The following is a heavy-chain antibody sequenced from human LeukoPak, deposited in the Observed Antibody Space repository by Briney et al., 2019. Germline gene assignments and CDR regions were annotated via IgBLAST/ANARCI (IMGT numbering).Heavy chain of an antibody. CDR1: GFTFSSYA. Sequence: GGSLRLFCAASGFTFSSYAMSWVRQAPGKGLEWVSAISGSGGSTYYADSVKGRFTISRDNSKNKQYLQMNSLRAEDTAVYYCAKDFRRSAVAGTYYYYYMDVWGKGTTVTVSS. J-gene: IGHJ6*03. V-gene: IGHV3-23*01. CDR2: ISGSGGST. D-gene: IGHD6-19*01. CDR3: AKDFRRSAVAGTYYYYYMDV.